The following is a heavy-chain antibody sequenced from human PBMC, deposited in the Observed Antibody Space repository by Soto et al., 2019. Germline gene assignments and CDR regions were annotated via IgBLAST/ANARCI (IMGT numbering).Heavy chain of an antibody. CDR1: GFTFSTFW. D-gene: IGHD5-12*01. J-gene: IGHJ5*02. V-gene: IGHV3-74*01. CDR2: NRDGSKT. CDR3: VTVATHSYNWLDP. Sequence: EVQLVESGGTLVQPGGSLRLSCAASGFTFSTFWMHWVRQAPGKGLVWVSRNRDGSKTTYADSVKGRFTISRDNAKNTLYLEMNSLRAEDTAVDYCVTVATHSYNWLDPWGQGTLVTVSS.